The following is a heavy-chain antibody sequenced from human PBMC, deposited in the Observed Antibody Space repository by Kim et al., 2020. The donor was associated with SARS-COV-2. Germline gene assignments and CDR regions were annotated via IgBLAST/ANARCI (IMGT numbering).Heavy chain of an antibody. D-gene: IGHD3-9*01. CDR3: AKRLSTISAPDFIDY. V-gene: IGHV3-30*18. Sequence: GGSLRLSCAASGFTFDAYTMHWVRQAPGKGLEWVALLTRDGAKTFYADSVKGRFTISRDNSKNALYLQMSSLRTEDTAVYYCAKRLSTISAPDFIDYWGQGTLVTVSS. J-gene: IGHJ4*02. CDR2: LTRDGAKT. CDR1: GFTFDAYT.